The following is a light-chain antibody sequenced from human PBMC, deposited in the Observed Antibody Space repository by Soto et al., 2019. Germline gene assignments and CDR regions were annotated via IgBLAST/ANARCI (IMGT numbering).Light chain of an antibody. CDR2: EVS. J-gene: IGLJ1*01. V-gene: IGLV2-8*01. Sequence: QSALTQPPSASGSPGQSVTISCTGTSSDVGGYNYVSWYQQHPGKAPKLMIYEVSKRPSGVPDRFSGSKSGNTASLTVSGLQAEDEADYYRSSYAGSNTPFGTGTKLTVL. CDR3: SSYAGSNTP. CDR1: SSDVGGYNY.